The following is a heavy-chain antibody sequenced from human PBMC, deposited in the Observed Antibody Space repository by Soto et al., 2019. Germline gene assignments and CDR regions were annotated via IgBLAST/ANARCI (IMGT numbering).Heavy chain of an antibody. Sequence: PGGSLRLSCSVSGLIFSSYAMHWVRQAPGRGLQYVASISSEGATTYYADSVKGRFIISRDNSRNTLYLQMSSLRAEDTAVYYCVKDRYVDYWGQGILVTVSS. CDR1: GLIFSSYA. V-gene: IGHV3-64D*06. CDR2: ISSEGATT. CDR3: VKDRYVDY. J-gene: IGHJ4*02.